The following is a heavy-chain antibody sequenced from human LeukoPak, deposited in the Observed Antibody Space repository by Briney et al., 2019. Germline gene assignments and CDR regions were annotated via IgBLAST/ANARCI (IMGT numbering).Heavy chain of an antibody. V-gene: IGHV4-38-2*01. CDR3: ARVGSGWYNY. CDR2: IYHSGST. CDR1: GYSISSGYD. Sequence: PSETLSLTCAVSGYSISSGYDWGWIRPPPGKGLEWIGSIYHSGSTYYNPSLKSRVTISVDTSKNQFSLKLGSVTAADTAVYYCARVGSGWYNYWGQGTLVTVSS. D-gene: IGHD6-19*01. J-gene: IGHJ4*02.